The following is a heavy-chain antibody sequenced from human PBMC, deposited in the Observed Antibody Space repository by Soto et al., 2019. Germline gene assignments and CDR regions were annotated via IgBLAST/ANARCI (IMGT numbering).Heavy chain of an antibody. D-gene: IGHD3-3*02. Sequence: GASVKVSCKASGGTFSSYAISWVRQAPGQGLEWMGGIIPIFGTANYAQKFQGRVTITADESTSTAYMELSSLRSEDTAVYYCARDIRRQFDLYYYYGMDVWGQGTTVTVSS. CDR1: GGTFSSYA. V-gene: IGHV1-69*13. CDR2: IIPIFGTA. CDR3: ARDIRRQFDLYYYYGMDV. J-gene: IGHJ6*02.